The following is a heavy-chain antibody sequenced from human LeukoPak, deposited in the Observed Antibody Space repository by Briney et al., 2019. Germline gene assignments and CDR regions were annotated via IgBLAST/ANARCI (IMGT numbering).Heavy chain of an antibody. D-gene: IGHD2-15*01. Sequence: PGGSLRLSCAASGFTFSSYGMHWVRQAPVKGLEWVAFITFDGNKKYYADSVKGRFTISRDNSKNTLYLQMNSLRAEDTAVYYCAKGEGLDYWGQGTLVTVSS. CDR2: ITFDGNKK. CDR3: AKGEGLDY. V-gene: IGHV3-30*02. CDR1: GFTFSSYG. J-gene: IGHJ4*02.